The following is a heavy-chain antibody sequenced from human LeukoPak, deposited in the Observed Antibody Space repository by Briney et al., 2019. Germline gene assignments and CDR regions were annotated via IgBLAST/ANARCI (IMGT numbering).Heavy chain of an antibody. J-gene: IGHJ4*02. CDR3: ARDGVSGSYFDY. Sequence: SETLSLTCTVSGGSISSYYWSWIRQPPGKGLEWIGYIYYSGSTNYNPSLKSRVTISVDTSKSQFSLKLSSVTAADTAVYYCARDGVSGSYFDYWGQGTLVTVSS. CDR1: GGSISSYY. CDR2: IYYSGST. V-gene: IGHV4-59*01. D-gene: IGHD1-26*01.